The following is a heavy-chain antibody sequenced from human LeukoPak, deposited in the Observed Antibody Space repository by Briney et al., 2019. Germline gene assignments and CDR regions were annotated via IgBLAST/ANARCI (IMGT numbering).Heavy chain of an antibody. CDR2: IYYTGST. D-gene: IGHD1-26*01. CDR3: ARHLSIGSYYFDY. J-gene: IGHJ4*02. V-gene: IGHV4-59*08. CDR1: GGSISSYY. Sequence: SETLSLTCTVSGGSISSYYWSWIRQPPGKGLESIGYIYYTGSTNYNPSLESRATISVDTSKNQFSLKLSSVTAADTAVYYCARHLSIGSYYFDYWGQGTLVTVSS.